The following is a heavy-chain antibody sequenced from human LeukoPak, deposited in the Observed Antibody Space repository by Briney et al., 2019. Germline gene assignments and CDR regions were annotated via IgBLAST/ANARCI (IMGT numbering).Heavy chain of an antibody. CDR1: GYTFTSYG. Sequence: ASVKVSCKASGYTFTSYGISWVRQAPGQGLEWVGWISAYNGNTNYAQKLQGRVTMTTDTSTSTAYMELRSLRSDDTAVYYCARDTYYDYVWGSYRTNWFDPWGQGTLVTVSS. J-gene: IGHJ5*02. CDR2: ISAYNGNT. D-gene: IGHD3-16*02. V-gene: IGHV1-18*01. CDR3: ARDTYYDYVWGSYRTNWFDP.